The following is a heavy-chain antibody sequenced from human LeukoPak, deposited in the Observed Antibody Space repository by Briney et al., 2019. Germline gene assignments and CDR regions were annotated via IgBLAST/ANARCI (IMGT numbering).Heavy chain of an antibody. V-gene: IGHV1-2*02. D-gene: IGHD2-2*01. J-gene: IGHJ5*02. CDR2: INPNSGGT. CDR1: GYTFTGFY. CDR3: SRAEAIVVVPAALEFDP. Sequence: ASVKVSCKASGYTFTGFYMHWVRQAPGQGLEWMGWINPNSGGTNYAQKFQGRATMTGATSLSTAYMELSRLISDDTTLYYCSRAEAIVVVPAALEFDPWGQGTLVTVPS.